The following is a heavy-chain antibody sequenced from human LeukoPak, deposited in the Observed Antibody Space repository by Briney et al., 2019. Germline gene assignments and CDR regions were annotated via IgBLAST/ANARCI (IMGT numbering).Heavy chain of an antibody. D-gene: IGHD6-13*01. CDR2: IYYSGST. V-gene: IGHV4-59*12. CDR3: ARDDSSRNEGYHWFDP. J-gene: IGHJ5*02. CDR1: GGSISSYY. Sequence: PSETLSLTCTVSGGSISSYYWSWIRQPPGKGLEWIGYIYYSGSTYYNPSLKSRVTISVDTSKNQFSLKLSSVTAADTAVYYCARDDSSRNEGYHWFDPWGQGTLVTVSS.